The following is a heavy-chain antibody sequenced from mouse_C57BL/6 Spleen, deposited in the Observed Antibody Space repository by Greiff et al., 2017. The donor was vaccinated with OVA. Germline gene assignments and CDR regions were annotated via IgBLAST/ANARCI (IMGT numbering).Heavy chain of an antibody. CDR2: INPNNGGT. Sequence: VQLQQSGPELVKPGASVKISCKASGYTFTDYYMNWVKQSHGKSLEWIGDINPNNGGTSYNQKFKGKATLTVDKSSSTAYMELRSLTSEDSAVYYCAKEGTGRVDYWGQGTTLTVSS. CDR3: AKEGTGRVDY. CDR1: GYTFTDYY. D-gene: IGHD4-1*01. V-gene: IGHV1-26*01. J-gene: IGHJ2*01.